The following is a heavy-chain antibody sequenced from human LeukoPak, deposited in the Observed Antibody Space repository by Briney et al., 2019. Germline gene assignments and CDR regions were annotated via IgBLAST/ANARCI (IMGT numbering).Heavy chain of an antibody. CDR1: GYTLTELS. CDR2: FDPEDGET. V-gene: IGHV1-24*01. CDR3: ATLQYYDFWSGYYTGDY. D-gene: IGHD3-3*01. Sequence: ASVKVSCKVSGYTLTELSIHWVRQAPGKGLEWMGGFDPEDGETIYAQKFQGRVTMTEDTSTDTAYMELSSLRSEDTAVYYCATLQYYDFWSGYYTGDYWGQGTLVTVSS. J-gene: IGHJ4*02.